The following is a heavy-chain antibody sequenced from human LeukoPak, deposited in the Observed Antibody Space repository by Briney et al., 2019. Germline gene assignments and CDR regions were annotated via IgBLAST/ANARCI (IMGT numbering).Heavy chain of an antibody. D-gene: IGHD6-19*01. CDR1: GGTFSSYA. CDR2: IIPILGIA. V-gene: IGHV1-69*04. Sequence: SVKVSCKASGGTFSSYAISWVRQAPGQGLEWVGRIIPILGIANYAQKFQGRVTITADKSTSTAYMELSSLRSEDTAVYYCARDRTYSGSPXXXFDYWGQGTLVTVSS. CDR3: ARDRTYSGSPXXXFDY. J-gene: IGHJ4*02.